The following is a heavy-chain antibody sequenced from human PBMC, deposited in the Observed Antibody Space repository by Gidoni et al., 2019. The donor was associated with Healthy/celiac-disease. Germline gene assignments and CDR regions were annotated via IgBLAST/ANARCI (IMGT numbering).Heavy chain of an antibody. Sequence: VQRAQSGAEVKKPGSWVKVPRKASGGTFSSYAISGVRQTHGQGLERMGRISPILGIASYAQKFQGRVTITADKSTSTAYMELSSLLSEDTAVDYGANHLSEKFGYVQAGDYWGQGTLVTVSS. J-gene: IGHJ4*02. V-gene: IGHV1-69*09. CDR2: ISPILGIA. CDR3: ANHLSEKFGYVQAGDY. CDR1: GGTFSSYA. D-gene: IGHD5-12*01.